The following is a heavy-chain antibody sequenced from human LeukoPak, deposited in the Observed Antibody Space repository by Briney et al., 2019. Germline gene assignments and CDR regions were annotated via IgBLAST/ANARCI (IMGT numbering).Heavy chain of an antibody. CDR1: GYSFTNYW. CDR3: ARGEYYYGSAKKGFDY. V-gene: IGHV5-51*01. J-gene: IGHJ4*02. CDR2: IYPGDSDT. Sequence: GESLKISCKGSGYSFTNYWIGWVRQMLGKDLEWMGIIYPGDSDTRYSPSFQGQVTISADKSISTACLQWSSLKASDTAMYYCARGEYYYGSAKKGFDYWGQGTLVTVSS. D-gene: IGHD3-10*01.